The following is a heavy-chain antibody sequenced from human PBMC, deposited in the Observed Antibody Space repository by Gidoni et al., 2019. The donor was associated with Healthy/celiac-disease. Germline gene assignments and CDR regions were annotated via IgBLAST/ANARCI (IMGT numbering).Heavy chain of an antibody. CDR2: ISGSGGST. J-gene: IGHJ4*02. Sequence: EVQLLESGGGLVQPGGSLRLSCAASGFTFRSYAMSWVRQAPWKGLEWVSAISGSGGSTYYADSVKSRFTISRDNSKNTLYLQMNSLRAEDTAVYYCAKDRIQLWLLTNFDYWGQGTLVTVSS. CDR3: AKDRIQLWLLTNFDY. CDR1: GFTFRSYA. V-gene: IGHV3-23*01. D-gene: IGHD5-18*01.